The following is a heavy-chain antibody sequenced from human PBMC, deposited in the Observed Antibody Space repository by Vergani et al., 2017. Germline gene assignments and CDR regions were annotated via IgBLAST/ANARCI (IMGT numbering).Heavy chain of an antibody. CDR1: GFTFSSYG. D-gene: IGHD2-2*01. Sequence: QVQLVESGGGVVQPGRSLRLSCAASGFTFSSYGMHWVRQAPGKGLEWVAVISYDGSNKYYADSVKGRFTISRDNSKNTLYLQMNSLIAEDTAVYYCAKQGLLPAADAFDIWGQGTMVTVSS. V-gene: IGHV3-30*18. CDR3: AKQGLLPAADAFDI. CDR2: ISYDGSNK. J-gene: IGHJ3*02.